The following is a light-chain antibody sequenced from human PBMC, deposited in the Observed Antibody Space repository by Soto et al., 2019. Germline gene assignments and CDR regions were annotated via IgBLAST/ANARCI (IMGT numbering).Light chain of an antibody. CDR1: QSVSSNH. J-gene: IGKJ2*01. CDR2: GAS. V-gene: IGKV3-20*01. CDR3: QQYGSSTYT. Sequence: EIVLTQSPGSLSLSPRERATLSCRASQSVSSNHLAWYQQKPGQAPRLLIYGASRRATGIPDRFSGSGSGTDFTLTISRLEPEDFAVYYCQQYGSSTYTFGKLTKVEIK.